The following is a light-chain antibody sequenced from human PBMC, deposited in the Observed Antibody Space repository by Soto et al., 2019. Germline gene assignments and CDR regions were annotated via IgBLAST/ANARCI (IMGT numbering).Light chain of an antibody. CDR3: CSYAGGTSVV. Sequence: QSVLTQPASVSGSPGQSITISCTGTSSDVGSYNLVSWYQQHPGKAPKLMIYEDIERPSGVSNRFSGSKSGNTASLTISGLLTEDEADYYCCSYAGGTSVVFGGGTTLTVL. CDR1: SSDVGSYNL. V-gene: IGLV2-23*01. J-gene: IGLJ2*01. CDR2: EDI.